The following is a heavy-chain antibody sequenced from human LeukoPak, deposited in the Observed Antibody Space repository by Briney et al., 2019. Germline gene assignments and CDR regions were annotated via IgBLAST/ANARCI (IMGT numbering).Heavy chain of an antibody. V-gene: IGHV1-2*02. Sequence: ASVNVSCQASGYTFSHYYMHWVRQAPGQELEGMGWSNPNSGDTSYAPKFQGRVAMTRDTSISTAYIELSGLQSDDSAVYYCARTQREGKYSSSWSYRGRPGFYYLYGMDVWGQGSTVTV. CDR3: ARTQREGKYSSSWSYRGRPGFYYLYGMDV. CDR2: SNPNSGDT. J-gene: IGHJ6*02. CDR1: GYTFSHYY. D-gene: IGHD6-13*01.